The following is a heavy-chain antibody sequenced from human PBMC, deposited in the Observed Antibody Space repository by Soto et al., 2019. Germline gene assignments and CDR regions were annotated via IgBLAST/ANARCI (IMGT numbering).Heavy chain of an antibody. CDR2: MNPNSGNT. J-gene: IGHJ6*02. CDR3: ARRLYSNYLLGYYYYGMDV. V-gene: IGHV1-8*01. D-gene: IGHD4-4*01. Sequence: QVQLVQSGAEVKKPGASVKVSCKASGYTFTSYDINWVRQATGQGLEWMGWMNPNSGNTGYAQKFQGRVTMTRNTSISTAYMELSSLRSDDTAVYYCARRLYSNYLLGYYYYGMDVWGQGTTVTVSS. CDR1: GYTFTSYD.